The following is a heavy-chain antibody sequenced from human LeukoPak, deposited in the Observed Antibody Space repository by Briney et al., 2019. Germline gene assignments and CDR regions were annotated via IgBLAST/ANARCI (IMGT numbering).Heavy chain of an antibody. J-gene: IGHJ4*02. Sequence: PGGSLRLSCAASGFTFSSHWMSWVRQAPGKGLEWVANINQDGSEKNYVDSVKGRFTISRDNAKNSLYLQMNSLRAEDTAVYYCARLVYSSGWYFDYWGQGTLVTVSS. D-gene: IGHD6-19*01. CDR1: GFTFSSHW. CDR2: INQDGSEK. CDR3: ARLVYSSGWYFDY. V-gene: IGHV3-7*02.